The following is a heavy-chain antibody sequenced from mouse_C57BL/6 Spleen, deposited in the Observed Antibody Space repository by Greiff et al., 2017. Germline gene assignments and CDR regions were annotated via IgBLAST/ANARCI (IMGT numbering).Heavy chain of an antibody. J-gene: IGHJ4*01. CDR2: IDPSDSYT. Sequence: QVQLQQPGAELVRPGTSVKLSCKASGYTFTSYWMHWVKQRPGQGLEWIGVIDPSDSYTNYNQKFKGKATLTVDTSSSTAYMQLSSLTSDDSAVYYCSRSLGRNYAMDYWGQGTSVTVSS. CDR1: GYTFTSYW. V-gene: IGHV1-59*01. D-gene: IGHD4-1*01. CDR3: SRSLGRNYAMDY.